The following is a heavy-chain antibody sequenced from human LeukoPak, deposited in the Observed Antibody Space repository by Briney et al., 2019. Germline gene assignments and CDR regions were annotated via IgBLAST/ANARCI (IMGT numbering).Heavy chain of an antibody. Sequence: GESLKISCKGSGFSFTSYWISWVRQMPGKGLEWMGRIDPSDSYTNYSPSFQGHVTFPADKSISTAYLQWSSLKASDTAMYYCARQWYCSTTSCYAPLDYWGQGTLVTVSS. CDR1: GFSFTSYW. CDR2: IDPSDSYT. J-gene: IGHJ4*02. D-gene: IGHD2-2*01. V-gene: IGHV5-10-1*01. CDR3: ARQWYCSTTSCYAPLDY.